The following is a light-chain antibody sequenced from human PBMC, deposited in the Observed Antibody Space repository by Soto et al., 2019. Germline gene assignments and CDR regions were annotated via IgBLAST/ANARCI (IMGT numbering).Light chain of an antibody. V-gene: IGKV3D-15*01. CDR1: QAVNTR. J-gene: IGKJ1*01. CDR3: QQYNNWWT. CDR2: LTS. Sequence: EIVLTQSPATLSSFPGDRVTLSCRASQAVNTRLAWYQHKPGQAPRLLIYLTSNRAAGIPARFSGSGSGTEFTLTINSLQSEDFAVYYCQQYNNWWTFGQGTKVDIK.